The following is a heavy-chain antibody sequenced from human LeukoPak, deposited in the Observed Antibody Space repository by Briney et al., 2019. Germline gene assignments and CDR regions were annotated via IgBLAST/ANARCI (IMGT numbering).Heavy chain of an antibody. D-gene: IGHD6-19*01. CDR3: ARVKWGIAVAGTFDY. Sequence: PSETLSLTCTVSGYSISSGYYWGWIRQPPGKGLEWIGSIYHSGSTYYNPSLKSRVTISVDTSKNQFSLKLSSVTAADTAVYYCARVKWGIAVAGTFDYWGQGTLVTVSS. V-gene: IGHV4-38-2*02. CDR1: GYSISSGYY. J-gene: IGHJ4*02. CDR2: IYHSGST.